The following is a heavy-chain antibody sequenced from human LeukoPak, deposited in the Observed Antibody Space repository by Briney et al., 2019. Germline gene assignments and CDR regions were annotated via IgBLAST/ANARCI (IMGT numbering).Heavy chain of an antibody. CDR2: INPNSGGT. Sequence: ASVKVSCKASGYTFTGYYMHWVRQAPGQGLEWMGWINPNSGGTNYAQKFQGRVTMTRDTSISTAYMELSRLRSDDTAVYYCARGDAYYDFWSPPDYWGQGTLVTVSS. CDR1: GYTFTGYY. CDR3: ARGDAYYDFWSPPDY. D-gene: IGHD3-3*01. J-gene: IGHJ4*02. V-gene: IGHV1-2*02.